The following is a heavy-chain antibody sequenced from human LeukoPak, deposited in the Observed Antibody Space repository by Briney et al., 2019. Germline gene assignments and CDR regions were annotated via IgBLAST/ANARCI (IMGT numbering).Heavy chain of an antibody. CDR2: ISGSGGST. J-gene: IGHJ4*02. V-gene: IGHV3-23*01. CDR1: GFTFSSYA. CDR3: AKARVTTMVRGVAPGLDY. Sequence: GGSLRLSCAASGFTFSSYAMSWVRQAPGKGLEWVSAISGSGGSTYYADSVKGRFTISRDNSKNTLYLQMNSLRAEDTAVYYCAKARVTTMVRGVAPGLDYWGQGTLVTVSS. D-gene: IGHD3-10*01.